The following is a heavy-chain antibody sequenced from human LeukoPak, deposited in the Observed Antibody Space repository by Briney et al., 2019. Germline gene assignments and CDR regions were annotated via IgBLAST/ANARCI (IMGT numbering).Heavy chain of an antibody. V-gene: IGHV3-48*01. CDR1: GFTFSSYS. CDR3: AKGGAVSSKSIIMVRGTRRYYYNMDV. D-gene: IGHD3-10*01. CDR2: ISSSSSTI. J-gene: IGHJ6*03. Sequence: GGSLRLSCAASGFTFSSYSMNWVRQAPGKGLEWVSYISSSSSTIYYADSVKGRFTISRDNAKNSLYLQMNSLRAEDTAVYYCAKGGAVSSKSIIMVRGTRRYYYNMDVWGKGTTVTISS.